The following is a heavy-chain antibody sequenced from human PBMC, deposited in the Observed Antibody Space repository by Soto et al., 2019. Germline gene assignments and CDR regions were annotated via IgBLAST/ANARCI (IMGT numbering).Heavy chain of an antibody. Sequence: EVQLLESGGGLVQPGGSLRLSCAASGFTFSSYAMSWVRQAPGKGLEWVSGISGSGGSTYYADSVKGRFTISRDNSKNTLYLQMNSLRAEDTAVYYCANGGYCSRTSCYVFDYWGQGTLVTVS. J-gene: IGHJ4*02. D-gene: IGHD2-2*01. CDR1: GFTFSSYA. CDR3: ANGGYCSRTSCYVFDY. CDR2: ISGSGGST. V-gene: IGHV3-23*01.